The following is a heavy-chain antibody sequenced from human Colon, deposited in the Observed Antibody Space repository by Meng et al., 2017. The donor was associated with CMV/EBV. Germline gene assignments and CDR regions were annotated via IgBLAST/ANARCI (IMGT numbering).Heavy chain of an antibody. D-gene: IGHD3-10*01. CDR2: ISYRGLPNRGNT. J-gene: IGHJ4*02. CDR1: GASITNSDYY. CDR3: ARRPLTSGSGPFFDH. V-gene: IGHV4-31*03. Sequence: SETLSLTCSVSGASITNSDYYWTWIRQHPEKGLEWIGYISYRGLPNRGNTYYNPSLKNRVSISMDTSKSQFSLQVDSVTAADTAVYFCARRPLTSGSGPFFDHWGQGILVTVSS.